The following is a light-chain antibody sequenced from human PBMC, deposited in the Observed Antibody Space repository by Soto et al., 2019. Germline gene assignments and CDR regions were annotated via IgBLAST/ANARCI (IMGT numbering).Light chain of an antibody. Sequence: EVGLTQSPGTLSLSPGERATLCCRASQSVSSSYLAWYQQKPGQAPRLLIYGASSRATGIPDRFSGSGSGTDFTLTISRLEPEDFAVYYSQQYGSSPRTFGQGTTVDNK. CDR3: QQYGSSPRT. CDR1: QSVSSSY. V-gene: IGKV3-20*01. CDR2: GAS. J-gene: IGKJ1*01.